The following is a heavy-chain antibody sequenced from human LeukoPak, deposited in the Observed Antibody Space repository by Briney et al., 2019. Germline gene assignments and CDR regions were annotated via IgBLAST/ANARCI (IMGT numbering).Heavy chain of an antibody. Sequence: SVKVSCKASGYTFTGYYMHWVRQAPGQGLEWMGGIIPIFGTANYAQKFQGRVTITADESTSTAYMELSSLRSEDTAVYYCASDLFGHSSIPVWGQGTLVTVSS. D-gene: IGHD6-13*01. V-gene: IGHV1-69*13. CDR1: GYTFTGYY. CDR2: IIPIFGTA. J-gene: IGHJ4*02. CDR3: ASDLFGHSSIPV.